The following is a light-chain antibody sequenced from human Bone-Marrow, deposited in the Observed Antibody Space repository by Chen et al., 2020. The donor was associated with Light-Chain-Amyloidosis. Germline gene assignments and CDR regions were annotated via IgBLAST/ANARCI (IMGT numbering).Light chain of an antibody. V-gene: IGLV2-14*03. Sequence: SALTQPASVSGSPGQSITISCTGTKNDVGHYNYFSWYQQHPGKAPKLIIYDGDNRPSGVSNRFSGSKSGNTASLTISGLQAGDEADYYCSSYTSTSTLYVFGTGTKVTVL. CDR3: SSYTSTSTLYV. CDR1: KNDVGHYNY. CDR2: DGD. J-gene: IGLJ1*01.